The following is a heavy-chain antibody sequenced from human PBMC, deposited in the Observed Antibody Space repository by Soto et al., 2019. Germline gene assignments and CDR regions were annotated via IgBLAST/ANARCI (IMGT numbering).Heavy chain of an antibody. CDR2: ISGSGGST. D-gene: IGHD2-15*01. V-gene: IGHV3-23*01. CDR1: GFTFSSYA. CDR3: ANRGVVVAATLARGRAFDI. Sequence: GGSLRLSCAASGFTFSSYAMSWVRQAPGKGLEWVSAISGSGGSTYYADSVKGRFTISRDNSKNTMYLQMNSLRAEDTAVYYCANRGVVVAATLARGRAFDIWGQGTMVTVSS. J-gene: IGHJ3*02.